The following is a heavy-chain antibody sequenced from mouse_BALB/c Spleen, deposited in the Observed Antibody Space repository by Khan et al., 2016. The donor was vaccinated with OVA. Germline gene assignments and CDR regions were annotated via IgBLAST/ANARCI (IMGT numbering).Heavy chain of an antibody. V-gene: IGHV1-9*01. CDR2: ILPGTGTT. CDR1: GYTFSNYW. Sequence: QVQLQQPGAELMKPGASVKISCKATGYTFSNYWIEWVKQRPERGLEWIGDILPGTGTTNYNEKFKGKATFTADTSSNTVYMQLSSLTSEDSAVYYGAPYWFWFAYWGQGTLVTVSA. CDR3: APYWFWFAY. D-gene: IGHD2-2*01. J-gene: IGHJ3*01.